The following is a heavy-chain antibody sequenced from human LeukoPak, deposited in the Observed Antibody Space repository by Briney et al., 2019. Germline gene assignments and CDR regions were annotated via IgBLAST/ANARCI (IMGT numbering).Heavy chain of an antibody. CDR3: ARGGYDYVWGSYRRFDY. CDR1: GFTFSSYW. D-gene: IGHD3-16*02. CDR2: INNDGSSA. Sequence: GGSLRLSCAASGFTFSSYWMHWVRQTPGKGLIYISRINNDGSSANYADSVRGRFTISRDNAENTLYLQMGSLRAEDMAVYYCARGGYDYVWGSYRRFDYWGQGTLVTVSS. J-gene: IGHJ4*02. V-gene: IGHV3-74*01.